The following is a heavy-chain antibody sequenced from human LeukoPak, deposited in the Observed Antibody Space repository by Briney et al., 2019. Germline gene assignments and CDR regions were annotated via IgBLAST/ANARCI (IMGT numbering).Heavy chain of an antibody. CDR1: GYTFTSYG. CDR3: ARDFATVVRGVYNFDY. Sequence: ASVKVSCKASGYTFTSYGISWVRQAPGQGLEWMGWISAYNGNTNYAQKLQGRVTMTTDTSTSTAYMELRSLRSDDTAVYYCARDFATVVRGVYNFDYWGQGTLVTVSS. V-gene: IGHV1-18*04. CDR2: ISAYNGNT. D-gene: IGHD3-10*01. J-gene: IGHJ4*02.